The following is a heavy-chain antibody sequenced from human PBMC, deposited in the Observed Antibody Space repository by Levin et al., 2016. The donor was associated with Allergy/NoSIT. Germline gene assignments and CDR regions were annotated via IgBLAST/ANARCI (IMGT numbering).Heavy chain of an antibody. CDR2: IYYRGST. Sequence: SETLSLTCTVSGGSITDFHWIWIRQPPGKGLELIGDIYYRGSTNYNPSLKSRVTVSVDTSKGQVTLNLRSVTAADTAVYYCARGGKAVAGYYHFGMDVWGQGTTVTVSS. CDR1: GGSITDFH. D-gene: IGHD6-13*01. CDR3: ARGGKAVAGYYHFGMDV. J-gene: IGHJ6*02. V-gene: IGHV4-59*01.